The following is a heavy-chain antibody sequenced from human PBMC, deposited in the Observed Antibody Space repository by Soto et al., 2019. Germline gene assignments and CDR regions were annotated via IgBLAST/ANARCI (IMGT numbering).Heavy chain of an antibody. CDR1: GGSVNGYY. CDR3: ATRITVFGLLIPPFDP. Sequence: QVHLQQWGAGLLKPSETLSLTCAVYGGSVNGYYWNWIRQPPGKGLEWIGEINHTGGTHYNPSLKSRVNTSVDTSKNQFSLRLSSVTAADTAIYYCATRITVFGLLIPPFDPWGQGTQVTVSS. D-gene: IGHD3-3*01. V-gene: IGHV4-34*02. CDR2: INHTGGT. J-gene: IGHJ5*02.